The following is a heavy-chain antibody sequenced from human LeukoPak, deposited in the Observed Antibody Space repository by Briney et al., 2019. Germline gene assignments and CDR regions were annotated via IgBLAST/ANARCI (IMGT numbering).Heavy chain of an antibody. V-gene: IGHV3-9*03. CDR2: ISWNSGSI. D-gene: IGHD6-13*01. CDR1: GFIFDDYA. J-gene: IGHJ4*02. Sequence: PGRSLRLSCAASGFIFDDYAMHWVRQAPGKGLEWVSGISWNSGSIGYADSVKGRFTISRDNAKNSLYLQMNSLRAEDMALYYCAKGYSSSWSVFYDYWGQGTLVTVSS. CDR3: AKGYSSSWSVFYDY.